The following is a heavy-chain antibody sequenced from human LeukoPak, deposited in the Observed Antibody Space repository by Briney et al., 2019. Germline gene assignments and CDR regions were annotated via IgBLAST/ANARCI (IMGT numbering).Heavy chain of an antibody. Sequence: WETLSLTCTVSGGSVSSGSYYWSWIRQPPGKGLEWITYIHHSGDTNYNPSLKSRVTISVDTSKNQFSLKLRSVTAADTAVYYCARWAVAELGLDYWGQGTLFTVSS. J-gene: IGHJ4*02. D-gene: IGHD6-19*01. CDR2: IHHSGDT. V-gene: IGHV4-61*01. CDR1: GGSVSSGSYY. CDR3: ARWAVAELGLDY.